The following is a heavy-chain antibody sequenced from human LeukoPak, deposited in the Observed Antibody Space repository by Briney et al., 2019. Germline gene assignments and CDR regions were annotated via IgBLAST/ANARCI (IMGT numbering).Heavy chain of an antibody. Sequence: ASVKVSCKASGYTFTSYDINWVRQATGQGLEWMGWMNPNSGNTGYAQKFQGRVTMTRNTSISTAYMELSSLRSEDTAVYYCARGHNPSIAVAGSIDYLGQGTLVTVSS. CDR2: MNPNSGNT. CDR1: GYTFTSYD. D-gene: IGHD6-13*01. V-gene: IGHV1-8*01. CDR3: ARGHNPSIAVAGSIDY. J-gene: IGHJ4*02.